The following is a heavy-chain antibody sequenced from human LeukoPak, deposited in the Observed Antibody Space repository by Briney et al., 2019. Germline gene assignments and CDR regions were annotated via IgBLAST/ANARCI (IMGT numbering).Heavy chain of an antibody. D-gene: IGHD3-22*01. Sequence: GGSLRLSCAASGFTFSSYGMHWVRQAPGKGLEWVAVIWYGGSNKYYADSVKGRFTISRDNSKNTLYLQMNSLRAEDTAVYYCARVSSVPYRYYMDVWGKGTTVTVSS. CDR1: GFTFSSYG. J-gene: IGHJ6*03. V-gene: IGHV3-33*08. CDR3: ARVSSVPYRYYMDV. CDR2: IWYGGSNK.